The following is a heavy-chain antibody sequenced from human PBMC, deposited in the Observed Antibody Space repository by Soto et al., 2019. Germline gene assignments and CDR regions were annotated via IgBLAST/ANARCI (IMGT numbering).Heavy chain of an antibody. Sequence: EVQLLESGGGLVQPGGSLRLSCAASGFTFSSYAMSWVRQAPGKGLEWVSGITGSGDNRYYADSVKGRFTISRDNSKNTLYLQMNSLRVEGTAVFYCAKDYGNFWDPLDYWGQGTLVTVSS. CDR1: GFTFSSYA. V-gene: IGHV3-23*01. CDR3: AKDYGNFWDPLDY. J-gene: IGHJ4*02. D-gene: IGHD4-17*01. CDR2: ITGSGDNR.